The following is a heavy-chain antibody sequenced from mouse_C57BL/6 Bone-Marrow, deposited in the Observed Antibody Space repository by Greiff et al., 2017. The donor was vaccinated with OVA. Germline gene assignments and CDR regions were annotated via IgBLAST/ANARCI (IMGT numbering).Heavy chain of an antibody. CDR2: IDPSDSYT. J-gene: IGHJ1*03. V-gene: IGHV1-69*01. Sequence: VQLQQSGAELVMPGASVKLSCKASGYTFTSYWMHWVKQRPGQGLEWIGEIDPSDSYTNYNQKFKGKSTLTVDKSSSTAYMQLSSLTSEDSAVYYCARGYYYGSSQYFDVWGTGTTVTVSS. D-gene: IGHD1-1*01. CDR3: ARGYYYGSSQYFDV. CDR1: GYTFTSYW.